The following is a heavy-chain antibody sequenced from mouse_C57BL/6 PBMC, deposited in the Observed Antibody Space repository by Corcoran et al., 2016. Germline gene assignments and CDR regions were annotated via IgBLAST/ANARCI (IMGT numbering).Heavy chain of an antibody. J-gene: IGHJ1*03. CDR2: INTYSGVP. CDR3: ATHYYGSSYWYFDV. CDR1: GYTFTTYG. D-gene: IGHD1-1*01. V-gene: IGHV9-3*01. Sequence: QIQLVQSGPELKKPGETVKISCKASGYTFTTYGMSWVKQAPGKGLKWMGWINTYSGVPTYADDFKGRFAFSLETSASTAYLQINNRKNDDTATYFCATHYYGSSYWYFDVWGTGTTVTVSS.